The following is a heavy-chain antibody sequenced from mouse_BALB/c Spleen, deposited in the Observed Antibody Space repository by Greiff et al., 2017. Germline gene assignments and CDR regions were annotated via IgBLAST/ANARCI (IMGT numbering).Heavy chain of an antibody. CDR2: ISNGGGST. CDR1: GFTFSSYT. CDR3: ARQGGYYGYYAMDY. D-gene: IGHD1-2*01. Sequence: VQLKESGGGLVQPGGSLKLSCAASGFTFSSYTMSWVRQTPEKRLEWVAYISNGGGSTYYPDTVKGRFTISRDNAKNTLYLQMSSLKSEDTAMYYCARQGGYYGYYAMDYWGQGTSVTVSS. J-gene: IGHJ4*01. V-gene: IGHV5-12-2*01.